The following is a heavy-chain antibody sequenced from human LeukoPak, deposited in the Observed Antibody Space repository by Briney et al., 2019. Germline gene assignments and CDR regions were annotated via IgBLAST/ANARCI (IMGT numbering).Heavy chain of an antibody. CDR3: ATATQPRGYFLH. CDR1: GYTFTTYS. V-gene: IGHV1-18*01. J-gene: IGHJ1*01. Sequence: VASVKVSCKASGYTFTTYSLAWVRQAPGQSLEWMGWISVNSGGTNYAQSFQDRVTLTRDTSTNTAYLELRSLRSDDTAIIYCATATQPRGYFLHWGQGTLVTVSS. CDR2: ISVNSGGT. D-gene: IGHD2-2*01.